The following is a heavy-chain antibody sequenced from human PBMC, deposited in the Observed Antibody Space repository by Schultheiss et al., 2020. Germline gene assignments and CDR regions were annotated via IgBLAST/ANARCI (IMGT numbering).Heavy chain of an antibody. V-gene: IGHV4-34*01. J-gene: IGHJ5*02. Sequence: GSLSLSCSFSFVSFLFSYWRFIRQPPGKGLEWIGEINHSGSTNYNPSLKSRVTISVDTSKNQFSLKLSSVTAADTAVYYCARAKTGFNWFDPWGQGTLVTVSS. CDR3: ARAKTGFNWFDP. CDR1: FVSFLFSY. CDR2: INHSGST. D-gene: IGHD2-15*01.